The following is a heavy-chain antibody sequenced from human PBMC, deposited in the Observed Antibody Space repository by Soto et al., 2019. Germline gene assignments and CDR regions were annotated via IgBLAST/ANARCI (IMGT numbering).Heavy chain of an antibody. D-gene: IGHD6-19*01. Sequence: SVKVSCKASGCTFSSYAISCVRQAPGQGLEWMGGIIPIFGTANYAQKFQGRVTITADESTSTAYMELSSLRSEDTAVYYCAREADYSSGSTDWGQGTLVTVSS. CDR2: IIPIFGTA. CDR3: AREADYSSGSTD. CDR1: GCTFSSYA. V-gene: IGHV1-69*13. J-gene: IGHJ4*02.